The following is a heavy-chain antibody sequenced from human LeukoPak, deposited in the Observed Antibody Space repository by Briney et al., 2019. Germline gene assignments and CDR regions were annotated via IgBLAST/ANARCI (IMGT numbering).Heavy chain of an antibody. CDR3: ATSSSSWFFRFDP. V-gene: IGHV6-1*01. Sequence: PSQTLSLPCALSGDSFSSNSAAWNWIRQSPSRGLEWLERTYYRSKLYNDYAVSVKSRITINPDTSKNQFSLQLNSVTPEDTAVYYCATSSSSWFFRFDPWGQGTLVTVSS. J-gene: IGHJ5*02. CDR1: GDSFSSNSAA. D-gene: IGHD6-13*01. CDR2: TYYRSKLYN.